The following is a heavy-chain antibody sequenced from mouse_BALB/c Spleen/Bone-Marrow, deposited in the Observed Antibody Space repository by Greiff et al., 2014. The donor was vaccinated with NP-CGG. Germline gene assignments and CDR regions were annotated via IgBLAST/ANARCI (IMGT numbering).Heavy chain of an antibody. CDR2: INPYNGGT. CDR3: ARGATMITTGDAMDY. V-gene: IGHV1-18*01. D-gene: IGHD2-4*01. CDR1: GYSFTDYT. J-gene: IGHJ4*01. Sequence: VQLKESGPELVKPGASMKISCKASGYSFTDYTMNWVKLSHGKSLEWIGLINPYNGGTDYSQKFKGKATLTVDKSSSTAYMELLSLTSEDSAVYYCARGATMITTGDAMDYWGQGTSVTVSS.